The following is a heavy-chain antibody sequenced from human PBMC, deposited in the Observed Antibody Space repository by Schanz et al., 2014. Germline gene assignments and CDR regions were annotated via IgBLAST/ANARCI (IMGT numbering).Heavy chain of an antibody. D-gene: IGHD2-21*01. CDR3: ARVHIATYRCNSPGAFDM. CDR1: GYIFGSHG. J-gene: IGHJ3*02. Sequence: QLMQSGSEVRKPGASVKVSCKASGYIFGSHGMAWVRQAPGQGPELMGWINAHTGNTQYAQKFPGIVNMTRDTVTTSVHLELTRLRTDDTAIYYCARVHIATYRCNSPGAFDMWGQGTMVTVSS. CDR2: INAHTGNT. V-gene: IGHV1-18*01.